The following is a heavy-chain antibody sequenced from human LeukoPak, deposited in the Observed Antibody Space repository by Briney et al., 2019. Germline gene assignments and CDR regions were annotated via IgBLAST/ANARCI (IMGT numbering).Heavy chain of an antibody. CDR1: GFTFSSYW. CDR3: ARESSVVGRNIDY. Sequence: GGSLRLSCAASGFTFSSYWMNWVRQAPGKGLEWVSSISSSSSYIYYADSVKGRFTISRDNAKNSLYLQMNSLRAEDTAVYYCARESSVVGRNIDYWGQGTLVTVSS. V-gene: IGHV3-21*01. J-gene: IGHJ4*02. CDR2: ISSSSSYI. D-gene: IGHD1-26*01.